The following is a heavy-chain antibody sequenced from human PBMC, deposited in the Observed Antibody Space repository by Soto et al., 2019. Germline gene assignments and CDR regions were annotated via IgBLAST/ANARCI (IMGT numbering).Heavy chain of an antibody. J-gene: IGHJ6*04. Sequence: QVQLVESGGGLVKPGGSLRLSCAASGFTFSDYYMTWIRQAPGKGLEWVSYISSGGSAIYYADSVKGRFTISRDNAKNWLYLQMNSLRGEDTAVYYCARRGYCSGGSCYIRKEVWGKGKTVTLSS. CDR2: ISSGGSAI. V-gene: IGHV3-11*01. CDR1: GFTFSDYY. CDR3: ARRGYCSGGSCYIRKEV. D-gene: IGHD2-15*01.